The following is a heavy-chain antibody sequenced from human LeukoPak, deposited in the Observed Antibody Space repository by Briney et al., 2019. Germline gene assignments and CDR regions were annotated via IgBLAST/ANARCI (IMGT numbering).Heavy chain of an antibody. V-gene: IGHV4-39*01. CDR3: ASQRVWISGWQIDS. D-gene: IGHD6-19*01. Sequence: PSETLSLTCTVSGDSISSSSFYWAWIRQPPGKGLEWIAMLHCDGTTYYNPSLKSRVTISVDTSKNQFSLKLNSVTAADTAVYYCASQRVWISGWQIDSWGQGTLVTVSS. CDR2: LHCDGTT. J-gene: IGHJ4*02. CDR1: GDSISSSSFY.